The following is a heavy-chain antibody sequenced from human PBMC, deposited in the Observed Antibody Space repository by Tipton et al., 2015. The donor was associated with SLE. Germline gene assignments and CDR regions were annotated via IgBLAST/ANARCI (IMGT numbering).Heavy chain of an antibody. J-gene: IGHJ3*02. V-gene: IGHV4-59*12. CDR1: GGSISSYY. CDR2: IYYSGST. Sequence: TLSLTCTVSGGSISSYYWSWIRQPPGKGLEWIGYIYYSGSTNYNPSLKSRVTISVDRSRNQLSLKLSSVTAADTAVYYCARELDTFDIWGQGTMVTVSS. CDR3: ARELDTFDI.